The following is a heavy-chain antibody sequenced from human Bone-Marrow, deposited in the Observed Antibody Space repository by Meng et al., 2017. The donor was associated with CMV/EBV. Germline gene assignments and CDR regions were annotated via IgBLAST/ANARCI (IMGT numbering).Heavy chain of an antibody. V-gene: IGHV3-74*01. Sequence: GGSLRLSCAASGFTFSSYWMHWVRQAPGKGLVWVSRINSDGSSTSYADSVKGRFTISRDNAKNTLYLQMNSLRAEDTAVYYCARAQYSSSILRDVWGQGTTVTVSS. CDR3: ARAQYSSSILRDV. CDR2: INSDGSST. D-gene: IGHD6-6*01. J-gene: IGHJ6*02. CDR1: GFTFSSYW.